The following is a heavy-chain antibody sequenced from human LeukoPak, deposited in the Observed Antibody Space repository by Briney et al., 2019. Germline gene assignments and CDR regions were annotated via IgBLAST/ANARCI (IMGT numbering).Heavy chain of an antibody. V-gene: IGHV3-53*01. D-gene: IGHD3-22*01. CDR1: GFTVISNY. Sequence: GGSLRLSCAASGFTVISNYMSWVRQAPGQGLEWVSVIYSGGSTYYADSVKGRFTISRDRSKNTVYLQMNSLRVEDTAVYYCARDSPSVSSGYLSDYWGQGALVTVSS. J-gene: IGHJ4*02. CDR3: ARDSPSVSSGYLSDY. CDR2: IYSGGST.